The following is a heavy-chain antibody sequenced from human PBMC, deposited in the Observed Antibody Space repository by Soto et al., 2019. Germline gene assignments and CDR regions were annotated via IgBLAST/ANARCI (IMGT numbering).Heavy chain of an antibody. J-gene: IGHJ4*02. V-gene: IGHV4-59*01. Sequence: PSGTLSPTRPVSGGSLSRYYWSWVRQPPGKGLEWIGYIYYSGSTNYNPSLKSRVTISVDTSKNQFSLKLSSVTAADTAVYYCARDRDEYFDYWGQGTLVTVSS. D-gene: IGHD2-21*01. CDR2: IYYSGST. CDR1: GGSLSRYY. CDR3: ARDRDEYFDY.